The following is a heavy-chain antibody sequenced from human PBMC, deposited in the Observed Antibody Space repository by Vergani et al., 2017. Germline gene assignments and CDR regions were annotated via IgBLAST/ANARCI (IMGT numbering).Heavy chain of an antibody. J-gene: IGHJ4*02. V-gene: IGHV4-34*01. CDR3: ARRAAAGISSFDY. D-gene: IGHD6-13*01. CDR1: GGSFRGYY. Sequence: QVQLQQWGAGLLKPSETLSLTCAVYGGSFRGYYWSWIRQPPGKGLEWIGEINHSGITHYNPSVKSRVTISVDTSKNQFSLKLSSVTAXDTAVYYCARRAAAGISSFDYWGQGTLVTVSS. CDR2: INHSGIT.